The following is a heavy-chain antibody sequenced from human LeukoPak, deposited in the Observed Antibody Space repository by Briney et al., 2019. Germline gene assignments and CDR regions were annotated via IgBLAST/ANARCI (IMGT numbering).Heavy chain of an antibody. J-gene: IGHJ6*03. CDR3: ARGFRGRGSSGWLSYYYYYMGV. CDR2: MNPNSGNT. V-gene: IGHV1-8*01. Sequence: ASVKVSCKASGYTFTSYDINWVRQATGQGLEWMGWMNPNSGNTGYAQKFQGRVTMTRNTSISTAYMELSSLRSEDTAVYYCARGFRGRGSSGWLSYYYYYMGVWGKGTTVTISS. CDR1: GYTFTSYD. D-gene: IGHD6-19*01.